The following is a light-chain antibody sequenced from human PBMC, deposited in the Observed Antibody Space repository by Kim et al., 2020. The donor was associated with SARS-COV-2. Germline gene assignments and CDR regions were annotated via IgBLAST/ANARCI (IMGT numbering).Light chain of an antibody. CDR3: QQYGNSPFT. CDR1: QTVGSSY. V-gene: IGKV3-20*01. J-gene: IGKJ3*01. CDR2: GAS. Sequence: SPGERATLSGRASQTVGSSYLAWYQHKPGRPPRLLISGASRRATGTPDRFSGSGSGTDFTLTISRLEPEDCAVYYCQQYGNSPFTFGPGTKVDIK.